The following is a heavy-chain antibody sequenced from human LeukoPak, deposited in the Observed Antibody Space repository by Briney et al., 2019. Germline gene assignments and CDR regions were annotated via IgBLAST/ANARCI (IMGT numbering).Heavy chain of an antibody. CDR2: INPNSGGT. D-gene: IGHD6-19*01. CDR3: ARGRMQVAGHGMDV. V-gene: IGHV1-2*02. J-gene: IGHJ6*02. CDR1: GYTFTGYY. Sequence: GASVKVSCKASGYTFTGYYMHWVRQAPGQGLEWMGWINPNSGGTNYAQKFQGRVTMTRNTSISTAYMELSSLRSEDTAVYYCARGRMQVAGHGMDVWGQGTTVTVSS.